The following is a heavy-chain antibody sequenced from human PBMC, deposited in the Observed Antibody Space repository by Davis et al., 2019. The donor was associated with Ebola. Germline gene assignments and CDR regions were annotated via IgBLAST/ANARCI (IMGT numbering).Heavy chain of an antibody. CDR1: GFTFRSYA. J-gene: IGHJ4*02. D-gene: IGHD1-26*01. V-gene: IGHV3-49*04. CDR2: IRNKAYGGTT. CDR3: ARESGGGIDY. Sequence: PGGSLRLSCAASGFTFRSYAMTWVRQTPRKGLEWVGFIRNKAYGGTTEYAASVKGRFTISRDDSGNIAYLQMNSLKIEDTAVYYCARESGGGIDYWGQGTLVTVSS.